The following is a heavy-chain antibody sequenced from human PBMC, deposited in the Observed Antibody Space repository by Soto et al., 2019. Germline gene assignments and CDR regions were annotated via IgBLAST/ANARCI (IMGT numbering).Heavy chain of an antibody. CDR3: ARLLLESVSSYDFWSGPTNSYYYGIGV. CDR2: IYYSGST. J-gene: IGHJ6*02. Sequence: SETLSLTCTFSGGSISSGGYYWSWIRQHPGKGLEWIGYIYYSGSTYYNPSLKSRVTISVDTSKNQFSLKLSSVTTADTAVYYCARLLLESVSSYDFWSGPTNSYYYGIGVWGQATTVTVSS. D-gene: IGHD3-3*01. CDR1: GGSISSGGYY. V-gene: IGHV4-31*03.